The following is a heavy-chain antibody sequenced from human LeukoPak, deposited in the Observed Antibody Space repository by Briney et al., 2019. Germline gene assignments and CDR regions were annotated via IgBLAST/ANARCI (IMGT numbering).Heavy chain of an antibody. CDR3: ARHKDYYYSYMDV. V-gene: IGHV4-4*07. CDR1: GGSISSYY. J-gene: IGHJ6*03. Sequence: SETLSLTCTVSGGSISSYYWSWIRQPAGKGPEWIGRIYTSGSTNYNPSLKSRVTMSVDTSKNQFSLKLSSVTAADTAVYYCARHKDYYYSYMDVWAKGPRSPSP. CDR2: IYTSGST.